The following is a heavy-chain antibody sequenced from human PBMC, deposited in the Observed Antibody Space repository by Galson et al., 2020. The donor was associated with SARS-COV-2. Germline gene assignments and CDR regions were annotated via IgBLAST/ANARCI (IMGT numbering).Heavy chain of an antibody. D-gene: IGHD1-26*01. V-gene: IGHV4-34*01. Sequence: SETLSLTCAVYGGSFSGYYWSWIRQPPGKGLEWIGEINHSGSTNYNPSLKSRVTISVDTSKNQFSLKLSSVTAADTAVYYCARGRVGRFDYWGQGTLVTVSS. CDR1: GGSFSGYY. J-gene: IGHJ4*02. CDR3: ARGRVGRFDY. CDR2: INHSGST.